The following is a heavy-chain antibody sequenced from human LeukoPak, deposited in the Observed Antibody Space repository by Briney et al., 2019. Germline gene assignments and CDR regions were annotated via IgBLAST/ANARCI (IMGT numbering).Heavy chain of an antibody. J-gene: IGHJ4*02. Sequence: GGSLRLSCAASGFSFSSDWMTWGRQAPGKGLEWVANIKPDGSEKYYADSVEGRFTISRDNAKNSLYLQMNSLRAEDTAVYYCVRHPSARFDFWGQGTLVTVSS. CDR2: IKPDGSEK. CDR3: VRHPSARFDF. V-gene: IGHV3-7*01. CDR1: GFSFSSDW.